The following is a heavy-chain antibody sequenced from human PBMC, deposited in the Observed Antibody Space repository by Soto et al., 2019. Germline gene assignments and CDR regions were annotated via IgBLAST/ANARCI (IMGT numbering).Heavy chain of an antibody. CDR1: GYTLTELS. D-gene: IGHD1-7*01. CDR3: ATSLELLSGSFDY. V-gene: IGHV1-24*01. Sequence: EASVKVSCKVSGYTLTELSMHWVRQAPGKGLEWMGGFDPEDGETIYAQKFQGRVTMTEDTSTDTAYMELSSLRSEDTAVYYCATSLELLSGSFDYWGQGTLVTVSS. J-gene: IGHJ4*02. CDR2: FDPEDGET.